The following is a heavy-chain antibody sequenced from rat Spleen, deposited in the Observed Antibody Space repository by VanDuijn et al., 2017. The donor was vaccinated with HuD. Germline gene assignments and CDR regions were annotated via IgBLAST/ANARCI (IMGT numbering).Heavy chain of an antibody. CDR2: INSAGSA. CDR1: GYSITSGYG. D-gene: IGHD1-10*01. J-gene: IGHJ3*01. V-gene: IGHV3-3*01. CDR3: TQQLGDWFAY. Sequence: EVQLQESGPGLVKPSQSLSLTCSVTGYSITSGYGWSWIRKFPGNKLEWMGYINSAGSANYNPPLKSQISITRDTSKNQFFLQLTSVITEDTATYYCTQQLGDWFAYWGQGTLVTVSS.